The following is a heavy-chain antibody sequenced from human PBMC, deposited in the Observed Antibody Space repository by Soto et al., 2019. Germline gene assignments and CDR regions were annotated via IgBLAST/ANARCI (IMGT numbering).Heavy chain of an antibody. J-gene: IGHJ4*02. Sequence: GASVKVSCKASGYTFTSYGISWVRQAPGQGLEWMGWISAYNGNTNYAQKLQGRVTMTTDTPTSTAYMELRSLRSDDTAVYYCARDRRPYYYDSSGYYPHYWGQGTLVTVS. CDR1: GYTFTSYG. CDR2: ISAYNGNT. V-gene: IGHV1-18*01. D-gene: IGHD3-22*01. CDR3: ARDRRPYYYDSSGYYPHY.